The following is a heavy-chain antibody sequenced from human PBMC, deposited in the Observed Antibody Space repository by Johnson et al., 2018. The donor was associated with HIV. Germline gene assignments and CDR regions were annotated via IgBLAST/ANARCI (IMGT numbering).Heavy chain of an antibody. CDR2: ISRGGSSASVI. CDR3: ASDYGDYDHAFDI. V-gene: IGHV3-11*04. J-gene: IGHJ3*02. Sequence: QVQLVESGGGLVKPGGSLRLSCAASGFSFSDYFVSWIRQAPGKGLEWVSYISRGGSSASVIYYADSVKGRFTISRENAKNSVYLQMNSLSSDDTAGYYCASDYGDYDHAFDIWGRGTVVTVTS. D-gene: IGHD4-17*01. CDR1: GFSFSDYF.